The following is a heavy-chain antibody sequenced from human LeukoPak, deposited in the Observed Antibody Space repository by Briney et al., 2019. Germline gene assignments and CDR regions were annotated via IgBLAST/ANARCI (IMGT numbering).Heavy chain of an antibody. CDR3: ATSNYDSSGYQDY. D-gene: IGHD3-22*01. Sequence: SETLSLTCTVSGGSISSDYWSWIRQPPGKGLEWIGYIYYRGSSNYNPSLKSRVTISVDTSKNQFSLKLSSVTAADTAVYYCATSNYDSSGYQDYWGQGTLVTVSS. CDR1: GGSISSDY. CDR2: IYYRGSS. V-gene: IGHV4-59*08. J-gene: IGHJ4*02.